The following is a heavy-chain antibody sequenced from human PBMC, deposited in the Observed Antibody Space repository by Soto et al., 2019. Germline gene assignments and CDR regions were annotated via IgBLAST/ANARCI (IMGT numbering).Heavy chain of an antibody. J-gene: IGHJ4*02. Sequence: PGGSLRLSCVASGFIFTDYAMSWVRQGPGKGLEWVAGISFSGDNTNYADSVKGRFITSRDNSKNTLYLQMNSLRVEDTAVYYCARGSPYCTNGVCYRQKDYFDCWGQGTLVTVSS. CDR2: ISFSGDNT. CDR1: GFIFTDYA. CDR3: ARGSPYCTNGVCYRQKDYFDC. D-gene: IGHD2-8*01. V-gene: IGHV3-23*01.